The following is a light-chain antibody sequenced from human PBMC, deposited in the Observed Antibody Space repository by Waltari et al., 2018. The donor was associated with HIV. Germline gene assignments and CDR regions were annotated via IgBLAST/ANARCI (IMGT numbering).Light chain of an antibody. V-gene: IGLV2-23*02. CDR3: CSYGGSGSPWV. J-gene: IGLJ3*02. CDR1: GIDFGNFNL. Sequence: QSALTPPASVSGSPGQSITISCTGTGIDFGNFNLVSWYQQHPGKAPQRMSYEVTMLPSGVSDRCSASKSYNTASLTISGLQAEDEGDYYCCSYGGSGSPWVFGGGTKLTVL. CDR2: EVT.